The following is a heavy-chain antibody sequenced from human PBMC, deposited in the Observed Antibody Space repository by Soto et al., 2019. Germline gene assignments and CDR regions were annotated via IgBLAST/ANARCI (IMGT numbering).Heavy chain of an antibody. CDR3: ARDLSIAAAGTASNYWYFDL. CDR2: IISSSSTI. Sequence: GSLRLSCAASGFTFSSYSMNWVRQAPGKGLEWVSYIISSSSTIYYADSVKGRFTISRDNAKNSLYLQMNSLRAEDTAVYYCARDLSIAAAGTASNYWYFDLWGRGTLVTVSS. J-gene: IGHJ2*01. CDR1: GFTFSSYS. D-gene: IGHD6-13*01. V-gene: IGHV3-48*01.